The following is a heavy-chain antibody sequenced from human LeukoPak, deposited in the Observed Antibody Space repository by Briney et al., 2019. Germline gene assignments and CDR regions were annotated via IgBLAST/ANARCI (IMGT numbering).Heavy chain of an antibody. Sequence: GGSLRLSCAASGFTFSSYGMHWVRQAPGKGLEWVAVISYDGSNKYYADSVKGRFTISRDNSKNTLYLQMNSLRAEDTAVYYCAKDLRGSSRRGFDYWGQGTLVTVSS. CDR3: AKDLRGSSRRGFDY. D-gene: IGHD6-6*01. CDR2: ISYDGSNK. J-gene: IGHJ4*02. CDR1: GFTFSSYG. V-gene: IGHV3-30*18.